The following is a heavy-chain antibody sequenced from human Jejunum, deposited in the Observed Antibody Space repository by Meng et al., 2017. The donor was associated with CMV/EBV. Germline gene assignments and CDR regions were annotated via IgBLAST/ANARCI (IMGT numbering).Heavy chain of an antibody. CDR1: GSIFSSSY. D-gene: IGHD2/OR15-2a*01. CDR2: ISHGYSGE. CDR3: VRPYCNTSWTDAFDL. V-gene: IGHV1-2*06. J-gene: IGHJ3*01. Sequence: SGSIFSSSYLHWVRQASGKALEWVARISHGYSGENYAQKFQGRVSMTRDTSMNTLYLELSSLTSDDTAVYYCVRPYCNTSWTDAFDLWGQGTMVTVSS.